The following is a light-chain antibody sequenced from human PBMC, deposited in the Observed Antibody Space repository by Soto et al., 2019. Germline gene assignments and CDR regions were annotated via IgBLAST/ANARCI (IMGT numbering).Light chain of an antibody. V-gene: IGKV1-39*01. J-gene: IGKJ1*01. CDR3: QQTYSTPPT. CDR2: AAS. Sequence: DIQMTQSPSSLSASVGDRVTITCRASQSISTYFNWYQQKAGLAPKLLIYAASSLQSGVPSRFSGSGSGTDFTLTISSLQPEDFATYYCQQTYSTPPTFGQGTKVEIK. CDR1: QSISTY.